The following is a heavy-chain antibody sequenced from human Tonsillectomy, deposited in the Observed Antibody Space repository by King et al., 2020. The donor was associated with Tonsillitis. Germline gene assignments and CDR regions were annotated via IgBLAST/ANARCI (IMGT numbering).Heavy chain of an antibody. CDR3: ARAGAPKTPPSPFDY. CDR2: IIPILGIA. J-gene: IGHJ4*02. Sequence: QLVQSGAEVKKPGSSVKVSCKASGGTFNSYAISWVRQAPGQGLEWMGRIIPILGIANYAQKFQGRVTITADKSTSTAYMDLSSLRSEDTAVYYCARAGAPKTPPSPFDYWGQGTLVTVSS. CDR1: GGTFNSYA. V-gene: IGHV1-69*09. D-gene: IGHD2-15*01.